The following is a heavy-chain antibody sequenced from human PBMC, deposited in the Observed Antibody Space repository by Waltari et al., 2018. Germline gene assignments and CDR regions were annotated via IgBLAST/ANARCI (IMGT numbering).Heavy chain of an antibody. CDR2: IGWNSGAI. J-gene: IGHJ4*02. CDR3: VKGGWGFGAFYEQH. V-gene: IGHV3-9*01. D-gene: IGHD3-10*01. CDR1: GFRFDDYA. Sequence: EVQLVTSGGGLVQPGRSLRLACVGSGFRFDDYAMYWVRRRPGKGLEWLSGIGWNSGAIGYADSVRGRFSTYRDNARKSLYLQMGRLRPEDTALYYCVKGGWGFGAFYEQHWGQGIQVTVSS.